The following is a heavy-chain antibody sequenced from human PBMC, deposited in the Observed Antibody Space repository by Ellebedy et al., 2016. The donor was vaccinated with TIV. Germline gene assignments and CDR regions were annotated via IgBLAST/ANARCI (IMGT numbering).Heavy chain of an antibody. CDR2: FSGRGTRT. V-gene: IGHV3-23*01. CDR3: ARDSITMFFDP. CDR1: GFTFITYA. J-gene: IGHJ5*02. D-gene: IGHD3-10*02. Sequence: GGSLRLXCAASGFTFITYAMSWVPQAPGKGLEWVSGFSGRGTRTYYADSVKGRFTISRDNSNNTLYLQMNSLRAEDTAVYYCARDSITMFFDPWGRGTLVTVSS.